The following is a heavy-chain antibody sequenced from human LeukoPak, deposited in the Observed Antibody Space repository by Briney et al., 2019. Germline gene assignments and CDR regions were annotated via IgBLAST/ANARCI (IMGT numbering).Heavy chain of an antibody. CDR3: ARDGSGGSYGQPFDY. Sequence: GGSLRLSCAASGFTFSSYGMHWVRRAPGKGLEWVAVIWYDGSNKYYADSVKGRFTISRDNSKNTLYLQMNSLRAEDTAVYYCARDGSGGSYGQPFDYWGQGTLVTVSS. V-gene: IGHV3-33*01. J-gene: IGHJ4*02. CDR1: GFTFSSYG. D-gene: IGHD5-18*01. CDR2: IWYDGSNK.